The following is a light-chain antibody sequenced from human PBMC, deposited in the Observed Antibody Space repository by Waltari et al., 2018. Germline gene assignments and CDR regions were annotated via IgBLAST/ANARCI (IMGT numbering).Light chain of an antibody. J-gene: IGLJ3*02. V-gene: IGLV3-10*01. CDR2: EDT. CDR1: ALSKKY. Sequence: SYELTQPPSVSLSPGQTARITCSGDALSKKYAYWYQQKSGQAPVLVIYEDTKRPTGIPERFSGSSSGTTATLTISGAHVDDEADYYCYSTDFSGHDRVFGGGTKLTIL. CDR3: YSTDFSGHDRV.